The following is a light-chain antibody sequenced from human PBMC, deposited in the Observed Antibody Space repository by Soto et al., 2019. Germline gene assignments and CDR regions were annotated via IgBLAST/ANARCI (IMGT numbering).Light chain of an antibody. J-gene: IGKJ5*01. V-gene: IGKV3-15*01. CDR2: AAS. CDR3: QQYNSWPPIT. CDR1: QSVRRN. Sequence: EIVMTQSPATLSVSPGDSATLSCRASQSVRRNLAWFQHKPGQAPRLLIYAASTRAPGIAARFSGSGSGTEFTLTISSLQSEDVAVYFCQQYNSWPPITFGQGTRLEIK.